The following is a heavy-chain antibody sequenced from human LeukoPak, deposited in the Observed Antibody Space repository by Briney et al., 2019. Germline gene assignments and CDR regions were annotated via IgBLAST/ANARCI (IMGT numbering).Heavy chain of an antibody. Sequence: GASVKVSCKASGYTFTGYYIHWVRQAPGQGLEWMGIINPSGGSTSYAQKFQGRVTMTRDTSTSTVYMELSSLRSEDTAVYYCAREYVDTHSGGYYYYYGMDVWGQGTTVTVSS. D-gene: IGHD5-18*01. J-gene: IGHJ6*02. V-gene: IGHV1-46*01. CDR3: AREYVDTHSGGYYYYYGMDV. CDR2: INPSGGST. CDR1: GYTFTGYY.